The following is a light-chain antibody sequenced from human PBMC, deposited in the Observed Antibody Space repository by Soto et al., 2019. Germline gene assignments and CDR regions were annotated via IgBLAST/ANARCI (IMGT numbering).Light chain of an antibody. CDR2: KAS. CDR3: QQYNDRPWT. Sequence: DIQMTQSPSTLSASVGDRVTITCRASQSISSWLAWYQQKPGKAPKLLIYKASSLQSGVPSSFSGSGSGTEFTLTISSLQPDDFATYYCQQYNDRPWTFGQGTKVKI. CDR1: QSISSW. J-gene: IGKJ1*01. V-gene: IGKV1-5*03.